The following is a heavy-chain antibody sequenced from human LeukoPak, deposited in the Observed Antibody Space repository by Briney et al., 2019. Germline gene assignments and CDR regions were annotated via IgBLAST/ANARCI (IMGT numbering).Heavy chain of an antibody. CDR2: IYYDGTT. J-gene: IGHJ4*02. CDR1: GGSIGRYY. V-gene: IGHV4-59*08. CDR3: ARLYLRELADY. D-gene: IGHD3-10*01. Sequence: PSETLSLTCSISGGSIGRYYWSWIRQPPGKGLEWIGYIYYDGTTNYNRSLKSRVTISVDTSKNHFSLKLTSVTAADTAVYYCARLYLRELADYWGQGTQVTVSS.